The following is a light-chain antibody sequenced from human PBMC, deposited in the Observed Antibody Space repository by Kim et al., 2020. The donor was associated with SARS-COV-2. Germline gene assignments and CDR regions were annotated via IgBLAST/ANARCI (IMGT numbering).Light chain of an antibody. J-gene: IGLJ2*01. CDR3: QSYDSSNQV. CDR1: SGSIASNY. CDR2: EDN. V-gene: IGLV6-57*03. Sequence: KTVPISCTRSSGSIASNYVQWYQQRPGSAPTTVIYEDNQRPSGVPDRFSGSIDSSSNSASLTISGLKTEDEADYYCQSYDSSNQVFGGGTQLTVL.